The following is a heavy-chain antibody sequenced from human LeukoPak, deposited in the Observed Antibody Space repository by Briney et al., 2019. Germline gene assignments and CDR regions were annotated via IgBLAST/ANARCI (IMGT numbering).Heavy chain of an antibody. CDR1: GITFSNYA. CDR3: AKHQSTGWYAFDI. Sequence: GGSLRLSCAASGITFSNYAMSWVRQAPGKGLEWVSTISGSGGSTYHADSVKGRFTISRDNSKNTLYLQMNSLRAEDTAVYYCAKHQSTGWYAFDIWGQGTMVTVSS. V-gene: IGHV3-23*01. CDR2: ISGSGGST. J-gene: IGHJ3*02. D-gene: IGHD6-19*01.